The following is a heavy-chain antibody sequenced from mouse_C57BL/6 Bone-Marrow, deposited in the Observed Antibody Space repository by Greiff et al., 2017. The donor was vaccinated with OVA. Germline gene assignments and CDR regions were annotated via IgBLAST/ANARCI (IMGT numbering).Heavy chain of an antibody. D-gene: IGHD3-3*01. CDR2: IDPNSGGP. CDR1: GYTFTSYW. CDR3: ARWTPSSRGAYPSRDD. Sequence: VQLQQPGAELVKPGASVKLSCKASGYTFTSYWMPWVKQRPGRGLEWIGRIDPNSGGPTYNEKFKSKAQLTVDQPSITAYMQLSSLTSEDSAVYDGARWTPSSRGAYPSRDDWGKGTTLTVSS. V-gene: IGHV1-72*01. J-gene: IGHJ2*01.